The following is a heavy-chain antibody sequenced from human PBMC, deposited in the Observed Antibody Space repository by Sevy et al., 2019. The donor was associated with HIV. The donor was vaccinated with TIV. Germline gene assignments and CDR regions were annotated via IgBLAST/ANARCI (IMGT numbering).Heavy chain of an antibody. CDR1: GFTVSSNY. V-gene: IGHV3-53*01. J-gene: IGHJ3*02. Sequence: GGSLRLSCAASGFTVSSNYMSWVRQAPGKGLEWVSVIYSGGSTYYADSVKGQFTISRDNSKNTLYLQMNSLRAEDTAVYYCARGYSGSYYRGDAFDIWGQGTMVTVSS. CDR3: ARGYSGSYYRGDAFDI. D-gene: IGHD1-26*01. CDR2: IYSGGST.